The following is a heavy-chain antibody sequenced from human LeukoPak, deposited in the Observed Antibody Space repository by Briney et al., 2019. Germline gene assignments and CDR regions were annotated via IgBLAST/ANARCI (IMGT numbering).Heavy chain of an antibody. V-gene: IGHV3-7*01. Sequence: GGSLRLSCAASGFTFSSYWMSWVRQAPGKGLEWVANIKQDGSEEYYVDSVKGRFTISRDNAKNSLYLQMNSLRAEDTAVYYCARVLGYFGSGSADYWGQGALVTVSS. CDR2: IKQDGSEE. D-gene: IGHD3-10*01. J-gene: IGHJ4*02. CDR3: ARVLGYFGSGSADY. CDR1: GFTFSSYW.